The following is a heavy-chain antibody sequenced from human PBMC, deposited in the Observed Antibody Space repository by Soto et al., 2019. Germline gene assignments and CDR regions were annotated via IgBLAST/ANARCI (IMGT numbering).Heavy chain of an antibody. CDR3: ARNAGDWLLYGVAV. J-gene: IGHJ6*02. D-gene: IGHD7-27*01. V-gene: IGHV3-23*01. Sequence: GGSLRLSCVVSGFTFNKHAMSWVRQAPGRGLQWVSGISGSGDTTYYADPVKGRFTISRDNSKNTLYLQMNSLRGEDTAIYYCARNAGDWLLYGVAVWGQGTTVTVSS. CDR1: GFTFNKHA. CDR2: ISGSGDTT.